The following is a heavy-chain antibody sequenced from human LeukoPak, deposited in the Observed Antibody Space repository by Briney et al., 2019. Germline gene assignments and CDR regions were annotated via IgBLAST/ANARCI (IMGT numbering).Heavy chain of an antibody. CDR3: AKRGTKYWYFDL. CDR1: GFTVTDNF. J-gene: IGHJ2*01. D-gene: IGHD3-16*01. CDR2: IYIGGAT. Sequence: GGSLRLSCAASGFTVTDNFMSWVRQAPGKGLEWVSIIYIGGATYYADFVKGRFTISTDNSKNTLYLQMNSLSAEDTAVYYCAKRGTKYWYFDLWAVAPWSLSP. V-gene: IGHV3-53*01.